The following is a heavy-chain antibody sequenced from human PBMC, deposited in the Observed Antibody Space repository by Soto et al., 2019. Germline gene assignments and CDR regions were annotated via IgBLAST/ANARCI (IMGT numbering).Heavy chain of an antibody. Sequence: GGSLRLSCAVSGITASSYYMSWVRQAAGKGLEWVSVIYAGTITYYADSVKGRFTIYRDNSKNTLNLEMNSLRVEDTAVYYCARIPYDNSGTIFDYWGQGTLVTVSS. J-gene: IGHJ4*02. D-gene: IGHD3-22*01. CDR1: GITASSYY. CDR2: IYAGTIT. V-gene: IGHV3-53*01. CDR3: ARIPYDNSGTIFDY.